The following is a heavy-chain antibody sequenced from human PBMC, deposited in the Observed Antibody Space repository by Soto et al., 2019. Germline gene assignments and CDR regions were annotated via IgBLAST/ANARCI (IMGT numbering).Heavy chain of an antibody. J-gene: IGHJ4*02. V-gene: IGHV3-74*01. CDR2: INAGGNYT. CDR1: GFAFSIYW. D-gene: IGHD4-17*01. Sequence: SLRLSCAASGFAFSIYWMHWVRQVPGKGLVWVSRINAGGNYTSNADFVKGRFTVSRDNAKNTLYLQMDSLSPEDTAVYFCARGGAYGDYRSDYWGQGALVTVSS. CDR3: ARGGAYGDYRSDY.